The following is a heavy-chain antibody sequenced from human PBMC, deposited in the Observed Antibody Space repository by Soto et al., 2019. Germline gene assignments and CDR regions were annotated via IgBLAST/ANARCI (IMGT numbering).Heavy chain of an antibody. J-gene: IGHJ6*02. Sequence: PGGSLRLSCAASEFTFSTYTMTWVRQAPGKGLEWISSISNTGNSIDYADSVKGRFTISRDNAKNSLFLQMNSLRAEDTAVYYCARVRALFYFTLDVWGQGTTVTVSS. CDR2: ISNTGNSI. D-gene: IGHD1-26*01. V-gene: IGHV3-48*01. CDR1: EFTFSTYT. CDR3: ARVRALFYFTLDV.